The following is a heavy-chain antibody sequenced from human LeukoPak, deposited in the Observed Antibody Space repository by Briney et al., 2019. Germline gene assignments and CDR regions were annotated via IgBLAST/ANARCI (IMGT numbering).Heavy chain of an antibody. Sequence: PGGSLRLSCAASGFTFSSYAMSWVRQAPGKGLEWVSGIYSGGSTYYADSVKGRFTISRDNSKNTLYLQMNSLRAEDTAVYYCARGLGSSWYYGMDVWGQGTTVTVSS. D-gene: IGHD6-13*01. J-gene: IGHJ6*02. CDR1: GFTFSSYA. V-gene: IGHV3-66*01. CDR3: ARGLGSSWYYGMDV. CDR2: IYSGGST.